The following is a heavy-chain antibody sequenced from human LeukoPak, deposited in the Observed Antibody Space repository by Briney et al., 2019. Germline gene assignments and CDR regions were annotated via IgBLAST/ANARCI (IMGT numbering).Heavy chain of an antibody. D-gene: IGHD2-15*01. Sequence: SETLSLTCAVYGGSFSGYYWSWIRQPPGKGLEWIGEINHSGSTNYNPSLKSRVTISVDTSKNQFSLKLNSVTAADTAVYYCARTPQDFYYMDVWGKGTTVTVSS. CDR2: INHSGST. V-gene: IGHV4-34*01. J-gene: IGHJ6*03. CDR3: ARTPQDFYYMDV. CDR1: GGSFSGYY.